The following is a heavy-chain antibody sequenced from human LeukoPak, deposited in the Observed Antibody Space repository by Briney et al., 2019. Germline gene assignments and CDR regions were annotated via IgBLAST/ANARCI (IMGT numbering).Heavy chain of an antibody. CDR3: SRQWESRSFFDQ. V-gene: IGHV4-34*01. D-gene: IGHD1-26*01. CDR2: INHSGST. Sequence: SETLSLTCAVYGGSFSGYYWSWIRQPPGKGLEWIGEINHSGSTNYNPSLKSRVTISVDTSKNQFSLKLSSVTAADTAVYYCSRQWESRSFFDQWGQGTLVTVSS. J-gene: IGHJ4*02. CDR1: GGSFSGYY.